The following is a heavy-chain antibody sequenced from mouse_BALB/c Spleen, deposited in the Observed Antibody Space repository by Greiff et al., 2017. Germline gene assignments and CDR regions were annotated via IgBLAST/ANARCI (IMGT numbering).Heavy chain of an antibody. V-gene: IGHV1-63*02. D-gene: IGHD1-1*01. CDR1: GYTFTNYW. Sequence: VKLMESGAELVRPGTSVKMSCKAAGYTFTNYWIGWVKQRPGHGLEWIGDIYPGGGYTNYNEKFKGKATLTADTSSSTAYMQLSSLTSEDSAIYYCARTHYGGYAMDYWGQGTSVTVSS. CDR2: IYPGGGYT. J-gene: IGHJ4*01. CDR3: ARTHYGGYAMDY.